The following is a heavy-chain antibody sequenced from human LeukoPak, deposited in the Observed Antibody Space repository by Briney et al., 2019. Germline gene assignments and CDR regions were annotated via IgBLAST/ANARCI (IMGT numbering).Heavy chain of an antibody. J-gene: IGHJ4*02. Sequence: PSETLSLTCTVSGVSISNGDYYWSWIRQPPGKGLEWVGYIYYTGIIYYNPSLKSRLTISIDTPKNQFSLKLRSVTAADTAVYYCARAHYYGSGSPFDYWGQGTLVTVSS. CDR2: IYYTGII. D-gene: IGHD3-10*01. CDR3: ARAHYYGSGSPFDY. V-gene: IGHV4-30-4*01. CDR1: GVSISNGDYY.